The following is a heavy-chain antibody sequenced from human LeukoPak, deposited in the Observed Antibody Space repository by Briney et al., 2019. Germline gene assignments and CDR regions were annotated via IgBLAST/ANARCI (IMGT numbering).Heavy chain of an antibody. J-gene: IGHJ4*02. Sequence: PGGSLRLSCAASGFTFSSYSMNWVRQAPGKGLEFVSSITPSGDWMSYADSVKGRFTISRDNAKNSLYLQLNSLRAEDTAVYYCATESAVAATKALDYWGQGTLVTVSS. V-gene: IGHV3-21*01. D-gene: IGHD6-19*01. CDR1: GFTFSSYS. CDR3: ATESAVAATKALDY. CDR2: ITPSGDWM.